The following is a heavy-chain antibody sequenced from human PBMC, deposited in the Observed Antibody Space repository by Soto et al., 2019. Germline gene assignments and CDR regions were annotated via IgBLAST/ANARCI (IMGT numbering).Heavy chain of an antibody. CDR2: ISGSGGST. CDR3: AKGLYKTTVTTHYYYYYGMDV. CDR1: GFTFSSYA. Sequence: EVQLLESGGGLVQPGGSLRLSCAASGFTFSSYAMSWVRQAPGKGLEWVSAISGSGGSTYYADSVKGRFTIPRDNSKNTLYLQMNSLRAEDTAVYYCAKGLYKTTVTTHYYYYYGMDVWGQGTTVTVSS. V-gene: IGHV3-23*01. D-gene: IGHD4-4*01. J-gene: IGHJ6*02.